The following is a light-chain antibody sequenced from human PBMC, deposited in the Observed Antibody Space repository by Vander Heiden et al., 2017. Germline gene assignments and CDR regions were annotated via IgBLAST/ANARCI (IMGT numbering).Light chain of an antibody. V-gene: IGKV1-27*01. CDR1: QSIRSY. CDR3: QRTYKAPLT. CDR2: SAS. Sequence: EIQLTPSLSSPSASLGDRVTITCRVSQSIRSYLNWYQQKPGKVPKLLIYSASNLQSGVPSRFSGSGSGTDFTLTSSSLQPEDVATYYGQRTYKAPLTFGGGTKVEIK. J-gene: IGKJ4*01.